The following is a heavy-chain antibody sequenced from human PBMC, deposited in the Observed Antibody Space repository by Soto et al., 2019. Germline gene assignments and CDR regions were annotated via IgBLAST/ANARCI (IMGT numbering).Heavy chain of an antibody. CDR2: IFRDDDK. D-gene: IGHD5-12*01. CDR3: AHRPRGYAYYFDY. V-gene: IGHV2-5*02. J-gene: IGHJ4*02. Sequence: SGPTLVNPTQTLTLTCTFSGFSLSTRGVGVAWIRQPPGKALEWLALIFRDDDKWYSPSLKNRLTITEDTSKNQVVLTMTNVDPVDTATYFCAHRPRGYAYYFDYWGQGALVTVS. CDR1: GFSLSTRGVG.